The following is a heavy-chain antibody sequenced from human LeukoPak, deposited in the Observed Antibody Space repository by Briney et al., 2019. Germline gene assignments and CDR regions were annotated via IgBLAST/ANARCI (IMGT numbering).Heavy chain of an antibody. CDR2: SSDSGGST. V-gene: IGHV3-23*01. Sequence: PGGSLRLSCAASGFTFSSYGISWVRQARGKGLEWVSASSDSGGSTYYVDSVKGRFTISRDASKNTLYLEMNSLRVEDTAVYYCAKDAGSHYGWFDPWGQGTLVTVSS. D-gene: IGHD1-26*01. CDR1: GFTFSSYG. J-gene: IGHJ5*02. CDR3: AKDAGSHYGWFDP.